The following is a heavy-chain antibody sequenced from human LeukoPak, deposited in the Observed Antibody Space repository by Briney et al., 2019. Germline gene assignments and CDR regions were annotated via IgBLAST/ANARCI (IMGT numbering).Heavy chain of an antibody. CDR1: GVAVTDNF. V-gene: IGHV4-34*01. CDR3: ASGHYFNYYMDV. J-gene: IGHJ6*03. Sequence: PETLSLTCAFSGVAVTDNFWTWIRQPPGKGLEWIGEINHGGTPTYSPSLKSRVRMSLDTSRNHFSLNLTSVTAADTAVYFCASGHYFNYYMDVWGKGTTVTVSS. CDR2: INHGGTP.